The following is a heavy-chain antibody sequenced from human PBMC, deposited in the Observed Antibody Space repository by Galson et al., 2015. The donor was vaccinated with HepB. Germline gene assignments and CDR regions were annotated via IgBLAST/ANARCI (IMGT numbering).Heavy chain of an antibody. Sequence: SLRLSCAASGFTFSSYWMSWVRQAPGKGLEWVANIKQDGSEKYYVDSVKGRFTISRDNAKNSLYLQMNSLRAEDTAVYYCARDGYYGAPLFDYCGQGTLVTVSS. CDR2: IKQDGSEK. CDR1: GFTFSSYW. V-gene: IGHV3-7*03. CDR3: ARDGYYGAPLFDY. D-gene: IGHD4-17*01. J-gene: IGHJ4*02.